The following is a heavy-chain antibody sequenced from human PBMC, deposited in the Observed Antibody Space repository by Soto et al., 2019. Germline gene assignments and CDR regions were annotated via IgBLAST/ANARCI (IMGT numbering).Heavy chain of an antibody. J-gene: IGHJ4*02. V-gene: IGHV4-59*08. CDR1: GGSLSSYY. Sequence: SETLSLTCTVSGGSLSSYYWSWIRQPPGKGLEWVGCMYNSGSANYNPSLKSRVTISVDMSQNQFSLKLTSVTAADTAVYYCARHGAIYSNSWYDFDYWGQGTLVTVSS. D-gene: IGHD5-18*01. CDR3: ARHGAIYSNSWYDFDY. CDR2: MYNSGSA.